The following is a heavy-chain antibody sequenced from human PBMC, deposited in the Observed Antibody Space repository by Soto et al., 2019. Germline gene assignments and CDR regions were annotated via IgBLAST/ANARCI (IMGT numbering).Heavy chain of an antibody. V-gene: IGHV4-31*03. CDR3: ARDRLMATAGTARHYFGLDV. CDR2: IYYSGNT. Sequence: SETLSLTCTVSGGSIRSGGYYWSWVRQNPRRGLEWIGNIYYSGNTYYNPTLKSRLTISVDTSKNQFSLNLSSVTAADTAVYYCARDRLMATAGTARHYFGLDVWGQGTTVTVSS. D-gene: IGHD5-18*01. CDR1: GGSIRSGGYY. J-gene: IGHJ6*02.